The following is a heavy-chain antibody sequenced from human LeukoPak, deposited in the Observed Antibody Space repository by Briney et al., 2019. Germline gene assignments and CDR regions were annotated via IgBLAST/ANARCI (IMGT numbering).Heavy chain of an antibody. V-gene: IGHV3-7*01. CDR3: TRDNRYYY. CDR1: GFTFSNYW. CDR2: IKEDGSEK. Sequence: GGSLRLSCAASGFTFSNYWMSWVRQAPGKGLGWVANIKEDGSEKYYEDSVKGRFTISRDNAKNLVYLQMNSLRAEDTAVYYCTRDNRYYYWGQGTVVTVSS. D-gene: IGHD2-21*01. J-gene: IGHJ4*02.